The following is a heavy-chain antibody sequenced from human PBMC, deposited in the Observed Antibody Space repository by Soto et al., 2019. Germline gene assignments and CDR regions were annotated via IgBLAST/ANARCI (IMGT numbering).Heavy chain of an antibody. CDR1: GFSFSDSP. CDR2: IGRSGDFI. D-gene: IGHD6-6*01. J-gene: IGHJ5*02. CDR3: AKPSRPQLLDDLAS. Sequence: GGSLRLSLVASGFSFSDSPMSWFSQAPGKGLEWVSAIGRSGDFITYQDSVQGRFTVSRDNSKNTLFLQMNSLNAEDTAIYFCAKPSRPQLLDDLASSGLGTLVLVSS. V-gene: IGHV3-23*01.